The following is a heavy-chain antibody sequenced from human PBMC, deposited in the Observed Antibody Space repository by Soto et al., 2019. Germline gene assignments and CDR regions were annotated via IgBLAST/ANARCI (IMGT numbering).Heavy chain of an antibody. CDR1: GFTFTSYD. Sequence: ASVKVSCKASGFTFTSYDVHWVRQAPGQGLEWMGIINPSGGSTSYAQKFQGRVTMTRDTSTSTVYMELSSLRSEDTAVYYCARDEIGVVPAASCGMDVWGQGTTVTVSS. CDR2: INPSGGST. V-gene: IGHV1-46*01. CDR3: ARDEIGVVPAASCGMDV. J-gene: IGHJ6*02. D-gene: IGHD2-2*01.